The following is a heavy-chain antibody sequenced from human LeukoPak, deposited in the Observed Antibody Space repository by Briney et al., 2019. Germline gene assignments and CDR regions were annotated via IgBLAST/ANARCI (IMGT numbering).Heavy chain of an antibody. D-gene: IGHD6-13*01. CDR1: GFTFSSYA. CDR3: ARGGYSSSWYHFDY. Sequence: GGSLRLSCAASGFTFSSYAMNWVRQAPGKGLEWVSAICSNDNNTYYANSVKGRFTISRDNSKNTLSLQLNSLRAEDTAVYYCARGGYSSSWYHFDYWGQGTLVTVSS. CDR2: ICSNDNNT. J-gene: IGHJ4*02. V-gene: IGHV3-23*01.